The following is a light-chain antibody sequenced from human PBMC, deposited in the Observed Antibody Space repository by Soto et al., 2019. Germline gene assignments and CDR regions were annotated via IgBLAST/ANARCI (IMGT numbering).Light chain of an antibody. Sequence: EIVLTQSPGTLSLSPGERATLSCRASQSVSSSYLAWYQQKPGQAPRLLIYGATSRATGIPDRFSGGGSGTDFPLTISRLEPEDFAVYYCQQYGSSSYTFGQGTKLEIK. V-gene: IGKV3-20*01. J-gene: IGKJ2*01. CDR3: QQYGSSSYT. CDR1: QSVSSSY. CDR2: GAT.